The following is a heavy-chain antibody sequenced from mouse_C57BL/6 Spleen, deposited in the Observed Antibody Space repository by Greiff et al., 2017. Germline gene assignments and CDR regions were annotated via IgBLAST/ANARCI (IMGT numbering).Heavy chain of an antibody. CDR1: GYTFTSYW. J-gene: IGHJ2*01. V-gene: IGHV1-5*01. CDR3: TRGRYYGYFGY. D-gene: IGHD1-1*01. Sequence: EVKLVESGPVLARPGASVKMSCKTSGYTFTSYWMHWVKQRPGQGLEWIGAIYPGNSDTSYNQKFKGKATLTAVTSASTAYMELSSLTNEDSAVYYCTRGRYYGYFGYWGQGTTLTVAS. CDR2: IYPGNSDT.